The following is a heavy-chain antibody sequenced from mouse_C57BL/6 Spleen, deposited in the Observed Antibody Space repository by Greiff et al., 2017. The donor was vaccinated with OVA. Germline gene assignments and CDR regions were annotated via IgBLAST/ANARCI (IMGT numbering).Heavy chain of an antibody. V-gene: IGHV1-64*01. CDR2: IHPNSGST. CDR3: ASYGYDGPYAMDY. Sequence: VQLQQPGAELVKPGASVKLSCKASGYTFTSYWMHWVKQRPGQGLEWIGMIHPNSGSTNYNEKFKSKATLTVDKSSSTAYMQLSSLTSEDSAVYYCASYGYDGPYAMDYWGQGTSVTVSS. J-gene: IGHJ4*01. D-gene: IGHD2-2*01. CDR1: GYTFTSYW.